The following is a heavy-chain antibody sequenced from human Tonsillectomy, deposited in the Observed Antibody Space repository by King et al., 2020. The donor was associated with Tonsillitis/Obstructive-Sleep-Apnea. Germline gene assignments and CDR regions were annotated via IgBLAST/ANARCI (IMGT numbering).Heavy chain of an antibody. CDR3: ARSPGWSGYMGYFDY. J-gene: IGHJ4*02. CDR1: GYSFTSYR. CDR2: IYPGDSDT. D-gene: IGHD3-3*01. V-gene: IGHV5-51*03. Sequence: QLVQSGAEVKKPGESLKISCKGSGYSFTSYRIGWVRQMPGKGLEWMGIIYPGDSDTRYSPSFQGQVTISADKSISTAYLQWSSLKASDAAMYYCARSPGWSGYMGYFDYWGQGTLVTVSS.